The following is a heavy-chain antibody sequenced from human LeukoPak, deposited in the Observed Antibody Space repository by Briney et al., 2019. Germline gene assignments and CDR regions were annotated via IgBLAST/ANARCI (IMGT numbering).Heavy chain of an antibody. D-gene: IGHD3-16*01. CDR1: AGTFSSYA. Sequence: GSSVKVSCKASAGTFSSYAISWVRQAPGQGLEWMGRIIPIFGTANYAQKFQGRVTITTDESTSTAYMELSSLRSEDTAVYYCAIGITFGGSDEPFDYRGQGTLVTVSS. CDR2: IIPIFGTA. V-gene: IGHV1-69*05. CDR3: AIGITFGGSDEPFDY. J-gene: IGHJ4*02.